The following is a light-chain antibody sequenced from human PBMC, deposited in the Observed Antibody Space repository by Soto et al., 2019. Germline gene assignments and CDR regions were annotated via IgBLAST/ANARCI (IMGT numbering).Light chain of an antibody. Sequence: QSALTQPASVSGSPGQSITISCTGTSSDVGSYNLVSWYQQHPGKAPKLMIYEDNKRPSGVSNRSSGSKSGNTASLTISGLQAEDEDHYYCCSYAPISTVVFGGGTKVTVL. J-gene: IGLJ3*02. CDR1: SSDVGSYNL. CDR3: CSYAPISTVV. V-gene: IGLV2-23*01. CDR2: EDN.